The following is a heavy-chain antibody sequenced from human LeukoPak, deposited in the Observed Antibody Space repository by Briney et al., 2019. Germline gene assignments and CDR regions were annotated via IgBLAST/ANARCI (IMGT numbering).Heavy chain of an antibody. Sequence: GGSVSLACAASGFTFSIFWVSCARQARGGWLGWVANIKQGGSDNYYMDSVKGPFTVSRVKATRCLYLQINNRRAEDTAVYYCARDTKMIYRIVGTTGYFDYWGQGTLLTVYS. V-gene: IGHV3-7*01. CDR2: IKQGGSDN. J-gene: IGHJ4*02. D-gene: IGHD1-26*01. CDR3: ARDTKMIYRIVGTTGYFDY. CDR1: GFTFSIFW.